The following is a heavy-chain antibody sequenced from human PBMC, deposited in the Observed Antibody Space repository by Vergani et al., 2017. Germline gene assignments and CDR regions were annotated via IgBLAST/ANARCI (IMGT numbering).Heavy chain of an antibody. V-gene: IGHV4-34*01. J-gene: IGHJ3*02. CDR1: GGSFSGYY. Sequence: QVQLQQWGAGLLKPSETLSLTCAVYGGSFSGYYWSWIRQPPGKGLEWIGEINHSGSTNYNPSLKSRVTISVDTSKNQFSLNLSSVTAADSAVYYCARGRIRFGIAVARDAFDIWGQGSMVTVSS. CDR2: INHSGST. D-gene: IGHD6-19*01. CDR3: ARGRIRFGIAVARDAFDI.